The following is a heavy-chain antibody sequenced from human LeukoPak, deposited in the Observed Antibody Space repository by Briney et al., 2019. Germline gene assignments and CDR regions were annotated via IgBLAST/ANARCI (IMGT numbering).Heavy chain of an antibody. J-gene: IGHJ4*02. CDR1: GGSISSGDYY. V-gene: IGHV4-30-4*01. D-gene: IGHD5-18*01. Sequence: SETLSLTCTVSGGSISSGDYYWSWIRQPPGKGLEWIGYIYYSGSTYYNPSLKSRVTISVDTSKNQFSLKLSSVTAADTAVYYCARVEHSYEFDYWGQGTLVTVSS. CDR3: ARVEHSYEFDY. CDR2: IYYSGST.